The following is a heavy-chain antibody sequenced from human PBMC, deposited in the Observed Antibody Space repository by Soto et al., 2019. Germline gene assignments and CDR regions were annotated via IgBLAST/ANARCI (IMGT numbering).Heavy chain of an antibody. D-gene: IGHD3-10*01. J-gene: IGHJ4*02. Sequence: QVQLQESGPGLVKPSQTLSLTCTVSGGSINSGGYYWSWIRQHPGKGLEWIGYIYYSGSTYYNPSLKSRVTISVDTSKNQFSLKLSSVTAADTAVYYCARGVTMVRGVIHTPYFDYWGQGTLVTVSS. V-gene: IGHV4-31*03. CDR1: GGSINSGGYY. CDR3: ARGVTMVRGVIHTPYFDY. CDR2: IYYSGST.